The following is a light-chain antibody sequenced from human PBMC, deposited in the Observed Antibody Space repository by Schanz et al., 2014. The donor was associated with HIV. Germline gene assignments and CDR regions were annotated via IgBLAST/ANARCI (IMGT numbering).Light chain of an antibody. V-gene: IGKV1-5*03. J-gene: IGKJ2*01. CDR1: QSISGW. CDR3: LQYNDDVYT. CDR2: EAS. Sequence: DIQMTQSPSTLSASVGARISITCRASQSISGWLAWYQQKPGEAPNLLISEASTLDSGVPSRFSGSGSGTEFTLSISSLQSDDFATYYCLQYNDDVYTFGQGTKLEIK.